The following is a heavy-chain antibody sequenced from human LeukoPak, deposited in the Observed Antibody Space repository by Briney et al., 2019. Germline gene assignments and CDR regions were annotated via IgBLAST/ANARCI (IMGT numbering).Heavy chain of an antibody. J-gene: IGHJ6*04. CDR1: GYTFTGYY. V-gene: IGHV1-2*04. CDR2: INPNSGGT. D-gene: IGHD3-10*01. CDR3: ARDGRFGELYYYGMDV. Sequence: ASVKVSCKASGYTFTGYYMHWVRQAPGQGLEWMGWINPNSGGTNYAQKFQGWVTMTRDTSISTAYMELSRLRSDDTAVYYCARDGRFGELYYYGMDVWGKGTTVTVSS.